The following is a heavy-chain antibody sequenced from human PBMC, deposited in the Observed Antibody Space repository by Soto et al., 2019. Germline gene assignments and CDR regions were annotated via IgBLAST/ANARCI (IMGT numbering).Heavy chain of an antibody. CDR2: ISGSGGST. D-gene: IGHD1-26*01. Sequence: XASLRLSCAASGFTFSSYAMSWVRQAPGKGLEWVSAISGSGGSTYYADSVKGRFTISRDNSKNTLYLQMNSLRAEDTAVYYCAEDLSRDPWEWFDPWGQGTLVTVSS. CDR3: AEDLSRDPWEWFDP. J-gene: IGHJ5*02. CDR1: GFTFSSYA. V-gene: IGHV3-23*01.